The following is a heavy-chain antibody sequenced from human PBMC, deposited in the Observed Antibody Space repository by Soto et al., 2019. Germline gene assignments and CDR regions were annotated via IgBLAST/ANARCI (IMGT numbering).Heavy chain of an antibody. CDR2: IIPIFGTA. J-gene: IGHJ4*02. CDR3: ARVPSYYYDSSGPIDY. CDR1: GGTFSSYA. Sequence: SVKVSCKASGGTFSSYAISWVRQAPGQGLEWMGGIIPIFGTANYAQKFQGRVTITADESTSTAYMELSSLRSEDTAVYYCARVPSYYYDSSGPIDYWGQGTLVTVS. V-gene: IGHV1-69*13. D-gene: IGHD3-22*01.